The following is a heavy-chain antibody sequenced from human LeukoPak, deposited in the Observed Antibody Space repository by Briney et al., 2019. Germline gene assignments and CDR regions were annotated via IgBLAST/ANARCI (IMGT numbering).Heavy chain of an antibody. CDR3: AKDRSPYYYGSGTDYFDY. V-gene: IGHV3-23*01. D-gene: IGHD3-10*01. CDR2: LRGRGGST. Sequence: SGGSLRLPRAASGFPLSCQPMSWARPATGGSRVWGSTLRGRGGSTYYADSVKGRFTISRDNSKNMLYLQMNSLRAEDTAVYYCAKDRSPYYYGSGTDYFDYWGQGTLVTVSS. CDR1: GFPLSCQP. J-gene: IGHJ4*02.